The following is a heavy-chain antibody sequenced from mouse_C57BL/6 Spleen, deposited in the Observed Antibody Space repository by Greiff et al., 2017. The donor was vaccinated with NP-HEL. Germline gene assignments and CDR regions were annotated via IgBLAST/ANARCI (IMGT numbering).Heavy chain of an antibody. CDR3: ARKIPYYDYGMDY. CDR1: GFSLTSYG. CDR2: IWSGGST. D-gene: IGHD2-4*01. V-gene: IGHV2-2*01. Sequence: VKLVESGPGLVQPSQSLSITCTVSGFSLTSYGVHWVRQSPGKGLEWLGVIWSGGSTDYNAAFISRLSISKDNSKSQVFFKMNSLQADDTALYYCARKIPYYDYGMDYWGQGTSVTVSS. J-gene: IGHJ4*01.